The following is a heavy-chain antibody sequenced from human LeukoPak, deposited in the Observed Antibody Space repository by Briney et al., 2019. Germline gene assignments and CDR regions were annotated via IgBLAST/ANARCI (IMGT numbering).Heavy chain of an antibody. Sequence: GGSLRLSCAASGFTFTSYSMNWVRESPGEGLEWISYISSGSSTIYYADSVRGRFTISRDNAKNSLYLQINSLRAEDTAVYYWARGFHRYNYDSGAYSVYWGQGTLVTVSS. CDR3: ARGFHRYNYDSGAYSVY. V-gene: IGHV3-48*01. J-gene: IGHJ4*02. CDR1: GFTFTSYS. D-gene: IGHD3-22*01. CDR2: ISSGSSTI.